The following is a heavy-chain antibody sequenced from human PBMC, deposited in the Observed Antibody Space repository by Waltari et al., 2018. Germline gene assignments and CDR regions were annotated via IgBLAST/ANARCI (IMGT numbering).Heavy chain of an antibody. CDR2: ISSGASII. CDR1: GFTFRNYE. J-gene: IGHJ4*02. D-gene: IGHD1-26*01. Sequence: EVQLVESGGGLVQPGGSLRLFCAASGFTFRNYEMNWVRKAPGKGLEWVAYISSGASIIYYADSVKGRFTISRDNAKNSVYLQMSSLRAEDTAIYYCARGEGGANEYWGQGTLVTVSA. CDR3: ARGEGGANEY. V-gene: IGHV3-48*03.